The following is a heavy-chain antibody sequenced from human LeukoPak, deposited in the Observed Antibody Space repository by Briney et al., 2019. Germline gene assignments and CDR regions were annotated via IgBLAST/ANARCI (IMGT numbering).Heavy chain of an antibody. CDR2: ISAYNGNT. CDR3: ARADGWVAAAGTGGFRFQH. D-gene: IGHD6-13*01. V-gene: IGHV1-18*01. Sequence: ASVKVSCKASGYTFTSYAISWVRQAPGQGLEWMGWISAYNGNTKYAQKLQDRVTVTTDTSTSTAYMELRSLRSDDTAVYYCARADGWVAAAGTGGFRFQHWGQGTLVTVSS. J-gene: IGHJ1*01. CDR1: GYTFTSYA.